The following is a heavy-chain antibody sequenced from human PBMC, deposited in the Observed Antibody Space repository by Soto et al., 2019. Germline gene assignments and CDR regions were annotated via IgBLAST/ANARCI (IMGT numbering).Heavy chain of an antibody. CDR3: ARVTIRVRRAAFDI. J-gene: IGHJ3*02. CDR1: GYSVSSNSAA. V-gene: IGHV6-1*01. CDR2: TYYRSKWYN. Sequence: SQTLSLTCAISGYSVSSNSAAWNWIRQSPSRGLEWLGRTYYRSKWYNDYAVSVKSRITINPDTSKNQFSLQLNSVTPEDTAVYYCARVTIRVRRAAFDIWGQGTMVTVSS. D-gene: IGHD3-10*01.